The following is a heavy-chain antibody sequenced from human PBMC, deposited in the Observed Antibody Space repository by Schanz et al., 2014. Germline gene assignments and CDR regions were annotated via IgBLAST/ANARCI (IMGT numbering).Heavy chain of an antibody. CDR1: GGSISRSNW. CDR2: IYHSGST. J-gene: IGHJ5*02. CDR3: ARRSVSPSGNSYGYVVAWFDP. V-gene: IGHV4-4*02. D-gene: IGHD5-18*01. Sequence: QVQMQESGPGLVKPSGTLSLTCAVSGGSISRSNWWRLVRPPPGEGLEGIGEIYHSGSTNYKPSLKSRVTIEADKSKNQFSLKLRSVTAADTAVYYCARRSVSPSGNSYGYVVAWFDPWGQGTLVTVSS.